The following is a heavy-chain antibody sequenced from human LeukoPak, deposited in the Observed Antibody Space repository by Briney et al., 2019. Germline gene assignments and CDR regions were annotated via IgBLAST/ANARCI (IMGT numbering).Heavy chain of an antibody. CDR1: GLTFSDAW. Sequence: GSLRLSCAVSGLTFSDAWMSWVRQAPGKGLEWIGEINHSGSTNYNPSLKSRVTISVDTSRNQFSLKLSSVTAADTAVYYCARDRGIAAALFDYWGQGTLVTVSS. CDR2: INHSGST. J-gene: IGHJ4*02. CDR3: ARDRGIAAALFDY. D-gene: IGHD6-13*01. V-gene: IGHV4-34*01.